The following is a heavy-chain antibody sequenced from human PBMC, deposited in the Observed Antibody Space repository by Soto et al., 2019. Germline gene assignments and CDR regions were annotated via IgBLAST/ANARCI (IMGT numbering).Heavy chain of an antibody. J-gene: IGHJ4*02. V-gene: IGHV4-34*01. CDR3: ARGISVMAAFAGDAPDKYFFDS. CDR1: GGSFSGYY. CDR2: INHSGST. Sequence: SETLSLTCAVYGGSFSGYYWTWIRQPPEKGLEWIGEINHSGSTNQNPSLKSRVSISVDRSKNQFSLKLRSVTAADTAVYYCARGISVMAAFAGDAPDKYFFDSWSLGTLVTVS. D-gene: IGHD6-25*01.